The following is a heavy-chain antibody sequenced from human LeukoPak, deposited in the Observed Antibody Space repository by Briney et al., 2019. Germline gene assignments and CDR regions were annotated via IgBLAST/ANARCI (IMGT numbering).Heavy chain of an antibody. D-gene: IGHD3-16*01. V-gene: IGHV4-59*11. CDR3: ASGATFRGTYYMDV. Sequence: SETQSLTCIVSGGPISTRYWSWSRQPPGRGREGIGYNDYSGSANFNPSLKSRVTISVDTYKNQSSLKLNSVTAADPAVYYCASGATFRGTYYMDVWGKGTTVTVSS. CDR2: NDYSGSA. J-gene: IGHJ6*03. CDR1: GGPISTRY.